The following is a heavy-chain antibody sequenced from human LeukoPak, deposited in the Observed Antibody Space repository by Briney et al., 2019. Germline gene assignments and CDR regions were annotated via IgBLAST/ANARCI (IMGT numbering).Heavy chain of an antibody. J-gene: IGHJ4*02. CDR2: MSFDVNNK. CDR1: GFTFSTYA. V-gene: IGHV3-30*04. Sequence: GGSLRLSCVTSGFTFSTYAFHWVRQAPGKGLEWVATMSFDVNNKYYADSVRGRFTISRDNPKNTLYLQMNSLRAEDTAVYSCARGYCTSSSCYNDYWGQGTLVTVSS. CDR3: ARGYCTSSSCYNDY. D-gene: IGHD2-2*02.